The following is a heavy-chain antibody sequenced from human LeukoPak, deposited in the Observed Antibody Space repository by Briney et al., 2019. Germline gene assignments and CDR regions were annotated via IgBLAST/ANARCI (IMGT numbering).Heavy chain of an antibody. CDR3: ARAGYVVTAAAFDY. Sequence: PGGSLRLSCAASGFTFSSYSMNWVRQAPGKGLEWIGSIYYSGSTYYNPSLKSRVTISVDTSKNQFSLKLSSVTAADTAVYYCARAGYVVTAAAFDYWGQGTLVTVSS. CDR1: GFTFSSYS. V-gene: IGHV4-39*07. D-gene: IGHD6-13*01. J-gene: IGHJ4*02. CDR2: IYYSGST.